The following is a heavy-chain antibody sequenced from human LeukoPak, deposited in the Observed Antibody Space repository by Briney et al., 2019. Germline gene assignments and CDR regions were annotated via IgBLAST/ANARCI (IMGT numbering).Heavy chain of an antibody. CDR3: ARQTYYYDSSGHPYWYFDL. V-gene: IGHV4-39*01. D-gene: IGHD3-22*01. J-gene: IGHJ2*01. Sequence: SETLSLTCTVSGVSISSSSYYWGWIRQPPGKGLEWIGTIYYSGSTYYNPPLKSRLTMSVDTSKNQFSLKLSSVTVADTAIYYCARQTYYYDSSGHPYWYFDLWGRGTLVTVSS. CDR1: GVSISSSSYY. CDR2: IYYSGST.